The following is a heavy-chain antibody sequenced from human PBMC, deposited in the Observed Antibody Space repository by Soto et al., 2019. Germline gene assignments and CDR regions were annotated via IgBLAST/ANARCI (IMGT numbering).Heavy chain of an antibody. Sequence: SETLSLTCGVSGGTVASSHWWSWVRQSPGRGLEWIGNVYHTGDTNFNPSLQSRVTFSVDKSNNQFSLRLTSVTAADTAVYFCAREIVTAGGNNYFDTWGPGTLVTVS. CDR2: VYHTGDT. CDR3: AREIVTAGGNNYFDT. CDR1: GGTVASSHW. J-gene: IGHJ5*01. V-gene: IGHV4-4*02. D-gene: IGHD2-21*02.